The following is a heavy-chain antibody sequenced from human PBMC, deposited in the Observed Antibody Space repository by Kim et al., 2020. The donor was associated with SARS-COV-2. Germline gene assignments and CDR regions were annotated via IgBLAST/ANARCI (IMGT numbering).Heavy chain of an antibody. J-gene: IGHJ5*02. D-gene: IGHD3-9*01. CDR1: GFTFSSYW. V-gene: IGHV3-7*01. CDR3: ARDRKYYDILTGYYL. CDR2: IKQDGSEK. Sequence: GGSLRLSCAASGFTFSSYWMSWVRQAPGKGLEWVANIKQDGSEKYYVDSVKGRFTISRDNAKNSLYLQMNSLRAEDTAVYYCARDRKYYDILTGYYLWGQGTLVTVSS.